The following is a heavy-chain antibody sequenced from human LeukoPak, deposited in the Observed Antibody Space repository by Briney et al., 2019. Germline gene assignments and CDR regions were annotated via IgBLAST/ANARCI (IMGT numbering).Heavy chain of an antibody. CDR3: ARLYSSGWYPYMYYFDY. CDR2: MNPNSGNT. CDR1: GYTFTSYD. V-gene: IGHV1-8*01. Sequence: ASVKVSCKASGYTFTSYDINWVRQATGQGLEWMGWMNPNSGNTGYAQKFQGRVTMTRNTSISTAYMELSSLRSEDTAVYYCARLYSSGWYPYMYYFDYWGQGTLVTVSS. J-gene: IGHJ4*02. D-gene: IGHD6-19*01.